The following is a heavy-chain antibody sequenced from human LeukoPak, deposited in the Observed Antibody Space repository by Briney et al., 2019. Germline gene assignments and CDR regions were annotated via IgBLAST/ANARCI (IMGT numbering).Heavy chain of an antibody. CDR2: VHYSGSS. D-gene: IGHD3-22*01. J-gene: IGHJ5*02. CDR1: GDSISSSDYY. Sequence: SETLSLTCTVSGDSISSSDYYWGWIRQPPGKGLEWVGSVHYSGSSYYNPSLKSRVTISVDTSKNQFSLKLSSVTAADTAVYYCARQSAPMILVVITPNWFDPWGQGALVTVSS. CDR3: ARQSAPMILVVITPNWFDP. V-gene: IGHV4-39*01.